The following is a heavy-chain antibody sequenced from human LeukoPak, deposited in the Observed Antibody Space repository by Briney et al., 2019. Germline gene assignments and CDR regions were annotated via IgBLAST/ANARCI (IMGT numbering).Heavy chain of an antibody. Sequence: SETLSLTCTVSGGSISSSSYYWGWIRQPPGKGLEWIGSIYYSGSTYYNPSLKSRVTISVDTSKNQFSLKLSSVTAADTAVYYCARGTPGHYYFDYWGQGTLVTVSS. V-gene: IGHV4-39*07. CDR3: ARGTPGHYYFDY. D-gene: IGHD2-15*01. CDR1: GGSISSSSYY. J-gene: IGHJ4*02. CDR2: IYYSGST.